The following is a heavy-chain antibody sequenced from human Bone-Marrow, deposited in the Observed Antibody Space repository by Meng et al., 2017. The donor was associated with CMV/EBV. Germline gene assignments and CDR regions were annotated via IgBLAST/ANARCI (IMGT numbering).Heavy chain of an antibody. V-gene: IGHV3-11*01. CDR1: GFTFSDYY. Sequence: LSLTCAASGFTFSDYYMSWIRQAPGKGLEWVSYISSSGSTIYYADSVKGRFTISRDNAKNSLYLQMNSLRAEDTALYYCASDNRYSYGSNFDYWGQGTLVTVSS. CDR2: ISSSGSTI. J-gene: IGHJ4*02. D-gene: IGHD5-18*01. CDR3: ASDNRYSYGSNFDY.